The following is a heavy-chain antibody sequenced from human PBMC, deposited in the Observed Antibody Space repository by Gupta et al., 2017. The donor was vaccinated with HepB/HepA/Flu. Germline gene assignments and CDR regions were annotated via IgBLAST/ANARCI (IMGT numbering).Heavy chain of an antibody. J-gene: IGHJ5*02. Sequence: EVQLMESGGGLVQPGGSLRLSCAASGFTFSSYWMSWVRQAPGKGLEWVANIKQDGSEKYYVDSVKGRFTISRDNAKNSLYLQMNSLRAEDTAVYYCARDPGYSSSWPGWFDPWGQGTLVTVSS. CDR2: IKQDGSEK. D-gene: IGHD6-13*01. V-gene: IGHV3-7*01. CDR1: GFTFSSYW. CDR3: ARDPGYSSSWPGWFDP.